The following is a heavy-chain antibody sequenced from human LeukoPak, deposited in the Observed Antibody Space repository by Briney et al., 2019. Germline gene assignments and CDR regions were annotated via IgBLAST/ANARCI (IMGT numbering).Heavy chain of an antibody. CDR3: TTEGEVVRGVSLDC. CDR2: IKSKSDGGTT. V-gene: IGHV3-15*01. CDR1: GFTFSNSW. J-gene: IGHJ4*02. Sequence: GGSLTLSCAASGFTFSNSWMNWVRQAPGKGLEWVGRIKSKSDGGTTDYAAPVKGRFTISRDDSKNTLYLQMNSLKTEDTAVYYCTTEGEVVRGVSLDCWGQGTLVTVSS. D-gene: IGHD3-10*01.